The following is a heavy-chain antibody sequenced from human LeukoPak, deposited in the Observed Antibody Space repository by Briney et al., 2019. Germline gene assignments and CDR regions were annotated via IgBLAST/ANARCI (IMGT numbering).Heavy chain of an antibody. J-gene: IGHJ6*03. Sequence: ASVKVSCKASGYTFTSYGISWVRQAPGQGLEWMGWISAYNGNTNYAQKLQGRVTMTTDTSTSTAYMELRSLRSDDTAVYYCARLVIRDYYYYYMDVWGKGATVTVSS. V-gene: IGHV1-18*01. D-gene: IGHD3-9*01. CDR1: GYTFTSYG. CDR3: ARLVIRDYYYYYMDV. CDR2: ISAYNGNT.